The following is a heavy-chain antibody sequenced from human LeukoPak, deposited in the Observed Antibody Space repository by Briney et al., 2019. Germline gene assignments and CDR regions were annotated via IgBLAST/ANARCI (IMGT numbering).Heavy chain of an antibody. J-gene: IGHJ4*02. CDR2: IWYDGSKK. V-gene: IGHV3-33*01. CDR1: GFTFSTYV. D-gene: IGHD3-10*01. CDR3: ARDQVHYFDY. Sequence: GGSLRLSCAASGFTFSTYVMHWVRPAPGKGLEWVAVIWYDGSKKYYADSVKGRFTVSRDNSKNTLYLEMNSLRAEDTAVYYCARDQVHYFDYWGQGTLVTVSS.